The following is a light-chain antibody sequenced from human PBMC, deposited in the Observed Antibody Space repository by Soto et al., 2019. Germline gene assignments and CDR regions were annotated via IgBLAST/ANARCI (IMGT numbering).Light chain of an antibody. CDR1: QSVSGF. CDR2: GAS. V-gene: IGKV3D-15*01. Sequence: EVVLTQSPATLSLSPGESATLSCSADQSVSGFLGWYQQKPGLAPRLLFYGASSRATGIPARFSGTGSETDFTLTISGLQSEDSTVYFCQQYNNWPFSFGQGTRLEIK. CDR3: QQYNNWPFS. J-gene: IGKJ5*01.